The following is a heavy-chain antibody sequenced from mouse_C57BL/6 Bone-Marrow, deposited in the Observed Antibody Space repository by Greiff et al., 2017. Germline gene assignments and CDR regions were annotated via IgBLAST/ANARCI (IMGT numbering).Heavy chain of an antibody. J-gene: IGHJ3*01. CDR2: IYPRDGST. CDR1: GYTFTDHT. D-gene: IGHD2-1*01. CDR3: SLIYYPSWFAY. V-gene: IGHV1-78*01. Sequence: VKLQESDAELVKPGASVKISCKVSGYTFTDHTIHWMKQRPEQGLEWIGYIYPRDGSTKYNEKFKGKATLTADKSSSTAYMQLNSLTSEDSAVYFCSLIYYPSWFAYWGQGTLVTVSA.